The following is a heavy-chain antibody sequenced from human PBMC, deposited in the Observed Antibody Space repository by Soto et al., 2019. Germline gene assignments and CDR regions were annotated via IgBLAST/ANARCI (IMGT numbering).Heavy chain of an antibody. J-gene: IGHJ5*02. CDR3: AKGPYCTNGVCYPNWFDP. Sequence: GGSLRLSCAASGFTFSSYGMHWVRQAPGKGLEWVAVISYDGSNKYYADSVKGRFTISRDNSKNTLYLQMNSLRAEDTAVYYCAKGPYCTNGVCYPNWFDPWGQGTLVTVSS. V-gene: IGHV3-30*18. CDR1: GFTFSSYG. CDR2: ISYDGSNK. D-gene: IGHD2-8*01.